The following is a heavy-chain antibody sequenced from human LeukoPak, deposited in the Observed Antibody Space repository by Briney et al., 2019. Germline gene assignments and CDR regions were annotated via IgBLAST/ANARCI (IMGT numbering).Heavy chain of an antibody. J-gene: IGHJ4*02. V-gene: IGHV4-34*01. D-gene: IGHD6-13*01. CDR3: ANSLAAAGNYDY. Sequence: SETLSLTCAVYGGSFSGYYWSWIRQPPGKGLEWVGEINHSGSTNYNPSLKSRVTISVDTSKNQFSLKLSSVTAEDTAVYYCANSLAAAGNYDYWGQGTLVTVSS. CDR1: GGSFSGYY. CDR2: INHSGST.